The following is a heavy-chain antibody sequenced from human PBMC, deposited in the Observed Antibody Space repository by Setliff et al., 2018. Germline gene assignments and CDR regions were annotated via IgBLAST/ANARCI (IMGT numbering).Heavy chain of an antibody. Sequence: ASVKVSCKASGYTFTSYDINWVRQATGQGLEWMGWMNPNSGNTGYAQKFQGRVTMTRNTSISTAHMELSSLRSEDTAVYYCARECYSSSWYGDYYYYYGMDVWGQGTTVTVS. CDR1: GYTFTSYD. J-gene: IGHJ6*02. V-gene: IGHV1-8*02. CDR3: ARECYSSSWYGDYYYYYGMDV. D-gene: IGHD6-13*01. CDR2: MNPNSGNT.